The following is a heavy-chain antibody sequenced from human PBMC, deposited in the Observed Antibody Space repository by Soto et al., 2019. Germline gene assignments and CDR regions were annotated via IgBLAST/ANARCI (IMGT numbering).Heavy chain of an antibody. CDR1: GGSSSSYY. V-gene: IGHV4-4*07. J-gene: IGHJ3*01. D-gene: IGHD2-2*01. CDR3: ARLPLNRNAV. CDR2: IYTSGST. Sequence: TCTVYGGSSSSYYWRWVRQPAGRGLEWIGRIYTSGSTNYNPSLKSRVTMSVDTSKNQFSLKRSSVTAADTAVYYCARLPLNRNAVWVQWTMVT.